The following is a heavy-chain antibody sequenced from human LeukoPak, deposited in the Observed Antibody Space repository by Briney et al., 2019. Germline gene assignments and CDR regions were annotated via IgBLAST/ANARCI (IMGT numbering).Heavy chain of an antibody. CDR1: GGSIGSGGYY. CDR2: IYYSGST. J-gene: IGHJ3*02. V-gene: IGHV4-31*03. CDR3: ARSPLELRGAFDI. D-gene: IGHD1-26*01. Sequence: PSQTLSLTCTVSGGSIGSGGYYWSWIRQHPGKGLEWIGYIYYSGSTYYNPSLKSRVTISVDTSKNQYPLKLSSVTAADTAVDYWARSPLELRGAFDIWGQGTMVTVSS.